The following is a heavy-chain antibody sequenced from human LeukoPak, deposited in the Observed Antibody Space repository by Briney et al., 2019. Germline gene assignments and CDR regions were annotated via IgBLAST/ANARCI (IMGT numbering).Heavy chain of an antibody. Sequence: GSLRLSCAASGFTFSSYSMNWARQPSGKGLQWIGSIYYSGSTYYNPSLKSRVTISVDTSKNQSSLKLSSVTAADTAVYYCARVYGDYDAVYMDVWGKGTTVTVSS. CDR3: ARVYGDYDAVYMDV. CDR2: IYYSGST. J-gene: IGHJ6*03. V-gene: IGHV4-39*07. CDR1: GFTFSSYS. D-gene: IGHD4-17*01.